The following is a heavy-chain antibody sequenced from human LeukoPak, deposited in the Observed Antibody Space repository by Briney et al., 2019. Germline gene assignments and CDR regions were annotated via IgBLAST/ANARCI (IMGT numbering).Heavy chain of an antibody. CDR3: ARGLRFIQGPGYYYMDV. CDR1: GGSFNAYY. Sequence: SDTLSLTCAVYGGSFNAYYWTWIRQTPGKGLEWMGEINHSGNTNYNPSLESRVTISADTSKNQFSLNLGSVTAADTAIYYCARGLRFIQGPGYYYMDVWGKGTTVTVSS. D-gene: IGHD3-16*02. J-gene: IGHJ6*03. V-gene: IGHV4-34*01. CDR2: INHSGNT.